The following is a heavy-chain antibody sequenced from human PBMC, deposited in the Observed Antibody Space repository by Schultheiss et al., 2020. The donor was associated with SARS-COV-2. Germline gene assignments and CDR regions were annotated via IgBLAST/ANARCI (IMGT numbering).Heavy chain of an antibody. D-gene: IGHD2-15*01. CDR1: GGTFSTYA. CDR2: IIPIFGPA. CDR3: ASPEKCSGGSCSLDY. V-gene: IGHV1-69*01. Sequence: KISCKASGGTFSTYAINWVRQAPGQGLEWMGGIIPIFGPANYAQKFQGRVTITADESTSTAYMELSSLKSEDTAVYYCASPEKCSGGSCSLDYWGQGTLVTVSS. J-gene: IGHJ4*02.